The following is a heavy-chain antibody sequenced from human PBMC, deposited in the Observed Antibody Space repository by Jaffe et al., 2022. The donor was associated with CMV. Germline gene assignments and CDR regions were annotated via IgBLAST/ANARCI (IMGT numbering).Heavy chain of an antibody. CDR3: ASGSRDGYKWNYYYMDV. Sequence: QVQLQESGPGLVKPSETLSLTCTVSGGSISSYYWSWIRQPPGKGLEWIGYIYYSGSTNYNPSLKSRVTISVDTSKNQFSLKLSSVTAADTAVYYCASGSRDGYKWNYYYMDVWGKGTTVTVSS. J-gene: IGHJ6*03. V-gene: IGHV4-59*01. CDR1: GGSISSYY. D-gene: IGHD1-1*01. CDR2: IYYSGST.